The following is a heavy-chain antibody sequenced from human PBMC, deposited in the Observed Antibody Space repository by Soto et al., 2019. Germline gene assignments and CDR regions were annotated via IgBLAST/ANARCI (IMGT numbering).Heavy chain of an antibody. CDR2: MNPDSGDT. Sequence: QVQLVQSGAEVKKPGASVKVSCEASGYPFDRFDINCVRQAAGQGLEWMGWMNPDSGDTAVAQRFQDRIIMTRTTSTSTAYMERSRLTPDDAAFYFCVRLPGGVATPGADYWGQGTLVTVSS. J-gene: IGHJ4*02. D-gene: IGHD2-15*01. V-gene: IGHV1-8*01. CDR3: VRLPGGVATPGADY. CDR1: GYPFDRFD.